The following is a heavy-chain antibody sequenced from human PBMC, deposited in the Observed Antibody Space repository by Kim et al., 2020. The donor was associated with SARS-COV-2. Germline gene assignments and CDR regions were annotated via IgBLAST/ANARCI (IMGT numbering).Heavy chain of an antibody. V-gene: IGHV5-10-1*01. Sequence: GESLKISCKGSGYSFTSYWNSWGRQRHGKGLGWMWRIDPSESYTNYSPSFQGHVTISADKSISTAYLQWSSLKASDTAMYYCARQGSYGSGAFDIWGQGTMVTVSS. CDR1: GYSFTSYW. J-gene: IGHJ3*02. D-gene: IGHD2-15*01. CDR3: ARQGSYGSGAFDI. CDR2: IDPSESYT.